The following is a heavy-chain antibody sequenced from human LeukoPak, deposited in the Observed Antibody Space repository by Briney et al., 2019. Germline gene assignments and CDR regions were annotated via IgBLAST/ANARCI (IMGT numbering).Heavy chain of an antibody. CDR2: ISYDGSNK. D-gene: IGHD3-9*01. Sequence: QAGGPLRLSCAASGFTFSAYGMHWVRQAPGKGLEWVAVISYDGSNKYYADSVKGRFTISRDNSKNTLYLQMNSLRAEDTAVYYCAKDPWYYDILTGDNWFDPWGQGTLVTVSS. J-gene: IGHJ5*02. V-gene: IGHV3-30*18. CDR1: GFTFSAYG. CDR3: AKDPWYYDILTGDNWFDP.